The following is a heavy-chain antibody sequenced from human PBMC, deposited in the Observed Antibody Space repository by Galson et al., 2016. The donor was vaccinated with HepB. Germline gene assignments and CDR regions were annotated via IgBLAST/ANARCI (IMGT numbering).Heavy chain of an antibody. J-gene: IGHJ4*02. V-gene: IGHV1-3*01. CDR1: GYIFTNYA. Sequence: SVKVSCKALGYIFTNYAMHWVRQAPGQRLEWMGWINAGNGDTNYSQKFQATVTITRDTSASTAYMELSSLRSGDTAVYYCARGSRGDPRMGAMFDHWGQGVLVTVSS. CDR2: INAGNGDT. CDR3: ARGSRGDPRMGAMFDH. D-gene: IGHD3-16*01.